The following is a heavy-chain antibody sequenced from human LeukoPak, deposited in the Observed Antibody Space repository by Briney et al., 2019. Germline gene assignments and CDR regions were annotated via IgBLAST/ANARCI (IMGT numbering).Heavy chain of an antibody. CDR3: ARVEYSGWNLEY. V-gene: IGHV3-7*01. D-gene: IGHD1-26*01. Sequence: GGSLRLSCAASGFTLRSYWMTWVRQAPGKGLEWVANINQGGSAQYYMESVKGRFTISRDDAKNSFYLQMNSLRDEDMAVYYCARVEYSGWNLEYWGQGTLVTVSS. CDR2: INQGGSAQ. J-gene: IGHJ4*02. CDR1: GFTLRSYW.